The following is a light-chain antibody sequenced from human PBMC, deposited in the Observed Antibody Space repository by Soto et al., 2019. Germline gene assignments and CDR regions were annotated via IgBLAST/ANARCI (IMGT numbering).Light chain of an antibody. V-gene: IGKV3-20*01. J-gene: IGKJ4*01. Sequence: IVLTQSPGTLSLSPGERATLSCRASQSVSSNYLAWYQQKPGQAPRLLIYGASSRATGIPDRFSGSGSGTDFTLTISRLEPEDFAVYSCQQYGTSPLTFGGGTKIQIK. CDR1: QSVSSNY. CDR2: GAS. CDR3: QQYGTSPLT.